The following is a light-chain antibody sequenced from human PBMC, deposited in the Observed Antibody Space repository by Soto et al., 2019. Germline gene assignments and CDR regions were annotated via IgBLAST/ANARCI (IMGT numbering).Light chain of an antibody. CDR2: DAS. CDR1: QSVSIN. V-gene: IGKV3D-15*01. CDR3: QQYNNWHPLT. Sequence: EIVMTQSPGTLSVSPGERATLSCRASQSVSINLAWYQQKPGQAPRLLIYDASTRATGIPARFSGSGSGTEFTLTISSLQSKEFAVYYCQQYNNWHPLTFGGGTKVDIK. J-gene: IGKJ4*01.